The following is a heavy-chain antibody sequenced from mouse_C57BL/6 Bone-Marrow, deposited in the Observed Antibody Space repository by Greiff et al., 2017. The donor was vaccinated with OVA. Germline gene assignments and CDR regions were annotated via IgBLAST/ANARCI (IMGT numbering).Heavy chain of an antibody. J-gene: IGHJ1*03. V-gene: IGHV14-4*01. CDR2: IDPENGDT. CDR3: TTTRRGPNWYFDV. Sequence: EVMLVESGAELVRPGASVKLSCTASGFNIKDDYMHWVKQRPEQGLEWIGWIDPENGDTEFASKFQGKATITADTSSNTAYLPLSSLTSEDTAVYYCTTTRRGPNWYFDVWGTGTTVTVSS. CDR1: GFNIKDDY.